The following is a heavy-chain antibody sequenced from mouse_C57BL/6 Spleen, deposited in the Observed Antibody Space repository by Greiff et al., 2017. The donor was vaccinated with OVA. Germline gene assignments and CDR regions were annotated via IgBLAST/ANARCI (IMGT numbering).Heavy chain of an antibody. V-gene: IGHV1-64*01. CDR3: ARGYGSSYWYFDV. D-gene: IGHD1-1*01. Sequence: VQLQQPGAELVKPGASVKLSCKASGYTFTSYWMHWVKQRPGQGLEWIGMIHPNSGSTNYNEKFQSKATLTVNKSSSTAYMQLSSLTSEDSAVYYCARGYGSSYWYFDVWGTGTTVTVSS. CDR1: GYTFTSYW. J-gene: IGHJ1*03. CDR2: IHPNSGST.